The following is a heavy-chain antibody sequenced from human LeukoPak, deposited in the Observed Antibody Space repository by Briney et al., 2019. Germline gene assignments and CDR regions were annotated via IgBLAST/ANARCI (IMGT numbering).Heavy chain of an antibody. D-gene: IGHD3-3*01. CDR3: AKRTDFWSGFTPFDY. CDR2: ISGSGGST. Sequence: PGGSLRLSCAASGFTFGSYAMSWVRQAPGKGLEWVSAISGSGGSTYYADSVKGRFTISRDNSKNTLYLQMNSLRAEDTAVYYCAKRTDFWSGFTPFDYWGQGTLVTVSS. V-gene: IGHV3-23*01. J-gene: IGHJ4*02. CDR1: GFTFGSYA.